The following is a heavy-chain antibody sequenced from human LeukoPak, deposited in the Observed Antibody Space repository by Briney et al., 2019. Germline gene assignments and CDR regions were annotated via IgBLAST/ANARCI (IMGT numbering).Heavy chain of an antibody. Sequence: GGSLRLSCAASGFTFSTYGMHWVRQAPGKGLEWVAVIWYGGSNTYYADSVKGRFTISRDNAKNSLYLEMNSLRVEDTAVYYCARDGGGYETQWGQGTLVTVSS. J-gene: IGHJ4*02. CDR3: ARDGGGYETQ. D-gene: IGHD5-12*01. CDR2: IWYGGSNT. V-gene: IGHV3-33*08. CDR1: GFTFSTYG.